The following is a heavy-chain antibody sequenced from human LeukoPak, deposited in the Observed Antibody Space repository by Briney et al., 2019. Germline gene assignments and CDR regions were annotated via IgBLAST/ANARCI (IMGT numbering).Heavy chain of an antibody. CDR2: ISSGSVYK. V-gene: IGHV3-21*01. D-gene: IGHD3-3*01. J-gene: IGHJ4*02. CDR1: GFSFSDYY. Sequence: GGSLRLSCVGSGFSFSDYYMNWVRQAPGKGLEWLSSISSGSVYKYDADSVRGRFTISRDNAKNSLFLQMNSLRVEDTAVYYCARGSRGRGYYPDYWGQGTLVTISS. CDR3: ARGSRGRGYYPDY.